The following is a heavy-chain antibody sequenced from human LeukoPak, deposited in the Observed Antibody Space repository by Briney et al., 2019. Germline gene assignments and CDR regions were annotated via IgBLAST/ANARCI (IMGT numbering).Heavy chain of an antibody. CDR3: ARLDHSLWITDY. D-gene: IGHD2-2*03. CDR1: GGSFSGYY. V-gene: IGHV4-34*01. Sequence: SETLSLTCAVYGGSFSGYYWSWIRQPPGKGLEWIGEINHSGSTNYNPSLKSRVTISVDTSKNQVSLNLRSVTVADTAIYYCARLDHSLWITDYWGHGTLVTVSS. CDR2: INHSGST. J-gene: IGHJ4*01.